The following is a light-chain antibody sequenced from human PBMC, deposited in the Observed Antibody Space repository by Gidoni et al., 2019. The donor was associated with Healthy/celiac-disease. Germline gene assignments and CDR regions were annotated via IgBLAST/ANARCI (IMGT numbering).Light chain of an antibody. Sequence: EIVMTQSPATLSVSPGESATLSCRASQSVSSNLAWYQQKPGQAPSLLIYGASTRATGIPARFSGSGSGTEFTLTISSLQSEDFAVYYCQQYNNWPPMYTFXQXTKLEIK. CDR2: GAS. CDR1: QSVSSN. J-gene: IGKJ2*01. CDR3: QQYNNWPPMYT. V-gene: IGKV3-15*01.